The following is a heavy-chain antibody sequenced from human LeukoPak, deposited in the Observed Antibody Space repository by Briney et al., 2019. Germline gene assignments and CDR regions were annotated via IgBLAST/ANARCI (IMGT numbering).Heavy chain of an antibody. J-gene: IGHJ4*02. CDR1: GFTFSNSG. V-gene: IGHV3-23*01. CDR3: AKTTTGYSSGRYPGWPVDY. CDR2: INGGGDTT. Sequence: GGSLRLSCVASGFTFSNSGMSWVRQAPGKGLEWVSSINGGGDTTYYADSVRGRFTISRDNSKNRVYLEMNSLRADDTAVYYCAKTTTGYSSGRYPGWPVDYWGQGILVTVSS. D-gene: IGHD6-19*01.